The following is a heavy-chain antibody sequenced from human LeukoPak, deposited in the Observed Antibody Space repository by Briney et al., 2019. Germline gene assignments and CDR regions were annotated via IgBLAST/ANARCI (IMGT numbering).Heavy chain of an antibody. Sequence: PSETLSLTCAVYGGSFSGYYWSWIRQPPGKGLEWIGEINHSGSTNYNPSLKSRVTISVDTSKNQFSLKLSSVTAADTAVYYCARKKTVYFDYWGQGTLVTVSS. CDR3: ARKKTVYFDY. J-gene: IGHJ4*02. D-gene: IGHD2-8*01. V-gene: IGHV4-34*01. CDR1: GGSFSGYY. CDR2: INHSGST.